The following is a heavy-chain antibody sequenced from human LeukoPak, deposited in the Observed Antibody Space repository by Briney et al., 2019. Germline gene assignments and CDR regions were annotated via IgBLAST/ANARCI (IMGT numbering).Heavy chain of an antibody. V-gene: IGHV4-34*01. Sequence: SETLSLTCAVSEMSFSAYYWNWIRQSPGKGLEWIGEINYGGSTKYTPSLEGRGTILIDTSKNQFSLKLTSVTAADTAVYYCARGFPPGSGSRGSHAFDVWGQGTLVTVSS. J-gene: IGHJ3*01. CDR1: EMSFSAYY. CDR2: INYGGST. D-gene: IGHD6-19*01. CDR3: ARGFPPGSGSRGSHAFDV.